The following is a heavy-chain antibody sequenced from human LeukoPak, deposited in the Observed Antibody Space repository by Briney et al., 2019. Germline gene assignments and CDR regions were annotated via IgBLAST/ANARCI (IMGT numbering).Heavy chain of an antibody. D-gene: IGHD3-16*02. CDR2: ITGSGYTT. V-gene: IGHV3-23*01. CDR1: GLTFSSFG. J-gene: IGHJ4*02. CDR3: GSTEGTSTYSAWGSYRLDS. Sequence: GGSLRLSCAASGLTFSSFGMSWVRQAPGRGLEWVSAITGSGYTTYYADSVKGRFTISRDNSKNTVSLQMYSLRAGDTAVYYCGSTEGTSTYSAWGSYRLDSWGQGTLVTVAS.